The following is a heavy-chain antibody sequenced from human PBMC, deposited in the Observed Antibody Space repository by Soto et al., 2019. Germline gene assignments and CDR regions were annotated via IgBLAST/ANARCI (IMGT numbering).Heavy chain of an antibody. J-gene: IGHJ5*02. CDR1: GFPFSTTD. CDR2: IGGGGETT. D-gene: IGHD3-10*01. Sequence: EFQVMQSGGGLVQPGGSLRLACAASGFPFSTTDMSWVRQAPGKGLEWVSTIGGGGETTYYADSVKGRFTISRDNSKNTVNLQMDGMRVDDTAVSYCAKNSGWFNTWGQGDLVTVPS. CDR3: AKNSGWFNT. V-gene: IGHV3-23*01.